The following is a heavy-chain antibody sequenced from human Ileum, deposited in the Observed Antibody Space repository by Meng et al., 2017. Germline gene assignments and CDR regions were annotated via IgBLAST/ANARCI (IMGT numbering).Heavy chain of an antibody. J-gene: IGHJ6*02. CDR1: GFTFSSYE. CDR2: ITSGASTI. Sequence: GESLKISCAASGFTFSSYEMNWVRQAPGKGLEWVSYITSGASTIDYADSVKGRFTVSRDNAKNSLSLQMNSLRAEDAAVYYCARGRVTLGAANSRYYGLDVWGQGTTVTVSS. V-gene: IGHV3-48*03. D-gene: IGHD4-23*01. CDR3: ARGRVTLGAANSRYYGLDV.